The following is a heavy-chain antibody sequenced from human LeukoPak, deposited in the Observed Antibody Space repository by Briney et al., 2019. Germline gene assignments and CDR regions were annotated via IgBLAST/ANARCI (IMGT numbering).Heavy chain of an antibody. CDR2: ISWNSGSI. Sequence: GGSLRLSCAASGFTFDDYAMHWVRQAPGKGLEWVSGISWNSGSIGYADSVKGRFTISRDNAKNSLYLQMNSLRAEDTALYYCAKDMRFGYSSSWSIDYWGQGTLVTVSS. J-gene: IGHJ4*02. D-gene: IGHD6-13*01. V-gene: IGHV3-9*01. CDR3: AKDMRFGYSSSWSIDY. CDR1: GFTFDDYA.